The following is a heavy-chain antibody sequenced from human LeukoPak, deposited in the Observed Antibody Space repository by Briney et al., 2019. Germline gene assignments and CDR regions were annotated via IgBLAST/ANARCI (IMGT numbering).Heavy chain of an antibody. CDR2: IIPIFGIA. D-gene: IGHD5-24*01. CDR3: ARDRATRDGYNQAFYGMDV. V-gene: IGHV1-69*04. J-gene: IGHJ6*04. Sequence: GSSVKVSCKASVGTFSSYAISWVRQAPGQGLEWMGRIIPIFGIANYAQKFQGRVTITADKSTSTAYMELSSLRSEDTAVYCCARDRATRDGYNQAFYGMDVWGKGTTVTVSS. CDR1: VGTFSSYA.